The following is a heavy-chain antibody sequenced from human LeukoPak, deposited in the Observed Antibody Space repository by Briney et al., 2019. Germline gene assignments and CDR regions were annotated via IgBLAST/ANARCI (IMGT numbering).Heavy chain of an antibody. Sequence: PSETLSLTCAVSGYSISSGYYWGWIRQPPGKGLEWIGSIYHSGSTYYNPSLKSRVTISVDTSKNQFSLKLSSVTAADTAVYYCARDGWTITMVRGVTINWFDPWGQGTLVTVSS. CDR2: IYHSGST. J-gene: IGHJ5*02. CDR1: GYSISSGYY. V-gene: IGHV4-38-2*02. D-gene: IGHD3-10*01. CDR3: ARDGWTITMVRGVTINWFDP.